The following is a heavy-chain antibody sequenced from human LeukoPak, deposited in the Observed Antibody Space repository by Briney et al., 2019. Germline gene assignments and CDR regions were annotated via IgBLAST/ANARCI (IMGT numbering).Heavy chain of an antibody. D-gene: IGHD3-22*01. J-gene: IGHJ4*02. CDR2: IYYSGST. CDR3: ARRRYYYDSSGREFDY. CDR1: GGSISSYY. Sequence: SETQSLTCTVSGGSISSYYWSWIRQPPGKGLEWIGYIYYSGSTNYNPSLKSRVTISVDTSKNQFSLKLSSVTAADTAVYYCARRRYYYDSSGREFDYWGQGTLVTVSS. V-gene: IGHV4-59*01.